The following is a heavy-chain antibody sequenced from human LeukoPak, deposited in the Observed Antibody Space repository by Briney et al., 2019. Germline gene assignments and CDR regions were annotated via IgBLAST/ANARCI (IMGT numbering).Heavy chain of an antibody. CDR2: IYYSGST. CDR3: ARGNYYDFWNTKRCWFDP. D-gene: IGHD3-3*01. CDR1: GGSISSSSYY. J-gene: IGHJ5*02. Sequence: SETLSLTCTVSGGSISSSSYYWGWIRQPPGKGLEWIGSIYYSGSTYYNPSLKSRVTISVDTSKNQFSLKLSSVTAADTAVYYCARGNYYDFWNTKRCWFDPWGQGTLVTVSS. V-gene: IGHV4-39*07.